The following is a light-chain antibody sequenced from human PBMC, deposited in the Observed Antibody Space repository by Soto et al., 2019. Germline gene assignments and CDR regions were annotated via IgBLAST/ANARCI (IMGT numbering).Light chain of an antibody. J-gene: IGKJ2*01. CDR3: PKYASSPLT. Sequence: ETVLTQSPGTLSLSPGERATLSCRASQNVGNNYIAWYQQKPGQAPRLLIHTASTWAPGIPDRFSGSGSGTDFTLIIARLVPEDFAVYYCPKYASSPLTFGQGTKVEIK. CDR1: QNVGNNY. CDR2: TAS. V-gene: IGKV3-20*01.